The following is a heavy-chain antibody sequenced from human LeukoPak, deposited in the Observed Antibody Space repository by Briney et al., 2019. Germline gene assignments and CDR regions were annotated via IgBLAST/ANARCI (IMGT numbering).Heavy chain of an antibody. CDR1: GGSFNGYF. V-gene: IGHV4-4*07. Sequence: SETLSLTCTVSGGSFNGYFWSWMRQPAGKGLEWIGRILTNGNTDYNPSLNSRVTMSMDTSRNQFSLKLRSVSAADTAVYYCARSARVEPGTGYYFDSWGRGTLVTVSS. J-gene: IGHJ4*02. CDR3: ARSARVEPGTGYYFDS. CDR2: ILTNGNT. D-gene: IGHD2-15*01.